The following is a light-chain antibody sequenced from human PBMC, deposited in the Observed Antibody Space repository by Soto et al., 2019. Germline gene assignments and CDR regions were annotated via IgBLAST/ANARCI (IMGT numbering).Light chain of an antibody. J-gene: IGKJ1*01. Sequence: DIRITQSPCTLSASVGDRVTITCRASQSISRSVAWYQQTPAKAPRLLIYDASRLASGVPSRFSGSGSGTDFTLTVSSLQPDDFATYYCQQYNAYSRTFGPGTKVDIK. CDR3: QQYNAYSRT. CDR1: QSISRS. V-gene: IGKV1-5*01. CDR2: DAS.